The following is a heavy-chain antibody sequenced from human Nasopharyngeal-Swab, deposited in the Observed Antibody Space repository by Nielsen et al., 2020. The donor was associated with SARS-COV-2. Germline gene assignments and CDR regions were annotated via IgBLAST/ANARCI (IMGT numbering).Heavy chain of an antibody. J-gene: IGHJ6*02. D-gene: IGHD3-10*01. V-gene: IGHV1-69*13. CDR1: GGTFSSYA. Sequence: SVKVSCKASGGTFSSYAISWVRQAPGQGLEWMGGIIPIFGTANYAQKFQGRVTITADESASTAYMELSSLRSEDTAVYYCARGGYYGSGSYFHYYYGMDVWGQGTTVTVSS. CDR3: ARGGYYGSGSYFHYYYGMDV. CDR2: IIPIFGTA.